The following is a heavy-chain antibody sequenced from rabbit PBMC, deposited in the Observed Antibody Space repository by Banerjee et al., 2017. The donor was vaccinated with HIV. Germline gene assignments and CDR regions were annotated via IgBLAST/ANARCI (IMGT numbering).Heavy chain of an antibody. CDR3: ARAYDDSRSYFKL. CDR1: GFTISSYYY. CDR2: IYTGSGST. J-gene: IGHJ4*01. V-gene: IGHV1S45*01. Sequence: QEQLEESGGGLVQPEGSLALTCKASGFTISSYYYMCWVRQAPGKGLEWIGCIYTGSGSTDYASWVNGRFTISKTSSTTVTLQMTSLTAADTATYFCARAYDDSRSYFKLWGPGTLVTVS. D-gene: IGHD4-2*01.